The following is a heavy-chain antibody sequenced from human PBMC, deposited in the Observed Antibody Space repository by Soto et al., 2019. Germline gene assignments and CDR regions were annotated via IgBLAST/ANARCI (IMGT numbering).Heavy chain of an antibody. Sequence: ASVKLSCKASGYTFTSYYINWVRQATGQGLEWMGWMNPNSGNTGYAQKFQGRVTMTRNTSISTAYMELSSLRSEDTAVYYCARVYRSGYYYGSGINDAFDIWGQGTMVTVSS. J-gene: IGHJ3*02. D-gene: IGHD3-10*01. V-gene: IGHV1-8*01. CDR2: MNPNSGNT. CDR3: ARVYRSGYYYGSGINDAFDI. CDR1: GYTFTSYY.